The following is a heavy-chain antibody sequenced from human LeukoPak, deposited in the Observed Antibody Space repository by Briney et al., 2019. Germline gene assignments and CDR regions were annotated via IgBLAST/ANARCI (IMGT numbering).Heavy chain of an antibody. CDR3: ASLHGLYYYDRDGHLIDY. CDR1: GGSISSSSYY. J-gene: IGHJ4*02. D-gene: IGHD3-22*01. Sequence: PSETLSLTCTVSGGSISSSSYYWGWIRQPPGKGLEWIGSIYYSGSTYYNPSLKSRVTISVDTSKNQFSLKLSSVTAADTAVYYCASLHGLYYYDRDGHLIDYWGQRTLVTVSS. V-gene: IGHV4-39*01. CDR2: IYYSGST.